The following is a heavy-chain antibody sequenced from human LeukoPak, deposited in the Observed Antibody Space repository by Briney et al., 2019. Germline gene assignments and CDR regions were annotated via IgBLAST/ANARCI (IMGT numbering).Heavy chain of an antibody. CDR3: AKGREWLFSYFDF. CDR2: INNDGRST. D-gene: IGHD3-10*01. V-gene: IGHV3-23*01. Sequence: GGSLRLSCAASGFTFSNYAMSWVRQAPGKGLEWVAAINNDGRSTYYAGSVKGRFTISRDNSKNTLYLQMNSLRADDSAVYFCAKGREWLFSYFDFWGQGTLVTVSS. J-gene: IGHJ4*02. CDR1: GFTFSNYA.